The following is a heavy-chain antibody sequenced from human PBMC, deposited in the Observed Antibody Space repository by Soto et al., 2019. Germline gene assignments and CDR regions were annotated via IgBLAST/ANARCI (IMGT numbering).Heavy chain of an antibody. J-gene: IGHJ4*02. CDR1: GATFTSYA. CDR3: ARANYDFWSGYDGY. V-gene: IGHV1-69*01. CDR2: IIPIFGTA. D-gene: IGHD3-3*01. Sequence: QVQLVQSGAEVKKPGPSVKVSCKASGATFTSYAISWVRQAPGQGLEWMGGIIPIFGTANYAQKFQGRVTITADESTSTAYMELSSLRSEDTAVYYCARANYDFWSGYDGYWGQGTLVTVSS.